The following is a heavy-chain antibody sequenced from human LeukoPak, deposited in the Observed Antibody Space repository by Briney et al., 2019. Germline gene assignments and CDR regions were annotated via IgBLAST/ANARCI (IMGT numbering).Heavy chain of an antibody. V-gene: IGHV1-69*02. CDR3: ASVAVAGTFDGMDV. D-gene: IGHD6-19*01. CDR2: IIPILGIA. CDR1: GGTFSSYT. Sequence: GSSVKVSCKASGGTFSSYTISWVRQAPGRGLEWMGRIIPILGIANYAQKFQGRVTITADKSTSTAYMELSSLRSEDTAVYYCASVAVAGTFDGMDVWGQGTTVTVSS. J-gene: IGHJ6*02.